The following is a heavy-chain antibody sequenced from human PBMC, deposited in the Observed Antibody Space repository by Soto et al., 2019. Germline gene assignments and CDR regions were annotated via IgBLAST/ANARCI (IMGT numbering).Heavy chain of an antibody. CDR3: ARGRGRYSSGWYWLDP. V-gene: IGHV4-4*02. CDR1: GGTIRSPDW. J-gene: IGHJ5*02. CDR2: IFQSGST. D-gene: IGHD6-19*01. Sequence: PSETLSLTCGVSGGTIRSPDWWTWVRQPPGKGLEWIGEIFQSGSTNYTPSLESRVTISVDKSKNQFSLTLTSVTAADTAVYFCARGRGRYSSGWYWLDPSGQGLLVTVYS.